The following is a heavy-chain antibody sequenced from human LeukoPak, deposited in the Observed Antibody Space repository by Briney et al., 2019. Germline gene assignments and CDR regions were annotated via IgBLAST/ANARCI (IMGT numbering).Heavy chain of an antibody. Sequence: SETLSLTCAVYGGSFSGYYWSWIRQPPGKGLEWIGEINHSGSTNYNPSLKSRVTISVDTSKNQFSLKLSSVTAADTAVYYCAADDFWSGYPSLNWFDPWGQGTLVTVSS. V-gene: IGHV4-34*01. CDR2: INHSGST. J-gene: IGHJ5*02. CDR3: AADDFWSGYPSLNWFDP. CDR1: GGSFSGYY. D-gene: IGHD3-3*01.